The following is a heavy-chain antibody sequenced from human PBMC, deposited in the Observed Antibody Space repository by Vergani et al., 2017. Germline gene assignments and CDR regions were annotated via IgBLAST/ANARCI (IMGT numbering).Heavy chain of an antibody. CDR1: GFTFSSYS. V-gene: IGHV3-21*01. CDR3: ARGRAARPYYYYYMDV. J-gene: IGHJ6*03. CDR2: ISSSSSYI. Sequence: EVQLVESGGGLVKPGGSLRLSCAASGFTFSSYSMNWVRQAPGKGLEWVSSISSSSSYIYYADSVKGRFTISRDNAKNPLYLQMNSLRAEDTAVYYCARGRAARPYYYYYMDVWGKGTTVTVSS. D-gene: IGHD6-6*01.